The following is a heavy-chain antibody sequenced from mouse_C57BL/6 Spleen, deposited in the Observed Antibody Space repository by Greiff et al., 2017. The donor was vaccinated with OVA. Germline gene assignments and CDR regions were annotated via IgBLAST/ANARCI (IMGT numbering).Heavy chain of an antibody. CDR2: IHPNSGST. V-gene: IGHV1-64*01. Sequence: VQLQQPGAELVKPGASVKLSCKASGYTFTSYWMHWVKQRPGQGLEWIGMIHPNSGSTNYNEKFKSKATLTVDKSSSTAYMQLSSLTSEDSAVYDVARGTAHATPVDYWGKGTTLTVSS. CDR1: GYTFTSYW. D-gene: IGHD3-2*02. J-gene: IGHJ2*01. CDR3: ARGTAHATPVDY.